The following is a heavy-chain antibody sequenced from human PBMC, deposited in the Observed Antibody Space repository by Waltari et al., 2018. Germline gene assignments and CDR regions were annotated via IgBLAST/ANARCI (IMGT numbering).Heavy chain of an antibody. CDR1: GGSISSGSYY. CDR2: IYTSGST. D-gene: IGHD2-2*01. CDR3: ARDHCSSTSCYAGWFDP. V-gene: IGHV4-61*02. J-gene: IGHJ5*02. Sequence: QVQLQESGPGLVKPSQTLSLTCTVSGGSISSGSYYWSWIRQPAGKGLEWIGRIYTSGSTNYNPALKSRVTISVDTSKNQFSLKLSSVTAADTAVYYCARDHCSSTSCYAGWFDPWGQGTLVTVSS.